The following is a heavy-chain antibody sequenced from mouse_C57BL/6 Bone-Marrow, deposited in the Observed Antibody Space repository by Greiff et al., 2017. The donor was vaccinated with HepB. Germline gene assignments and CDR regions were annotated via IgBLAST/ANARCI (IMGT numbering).Heavy chain of an antibody. CDR1: GFSLTSYG. CDR3: ASDYGSSFAY. CDR2: IWSGGST. Sequence: QVQLKESGPGLVQPSQSLSITCTVSGFSLTSYGVHWVRQSPGKGLEWLGVIWSGGSTDYNAAFISRLSISKDNSKSQVFFKMNSLQTDDTAMYYCASDYGSSFAYWGQGTLVTVSA. D-gene: IGHD1-1*01. V-gene: IGHV2-2*01. J-gene: IGHJ3*01.